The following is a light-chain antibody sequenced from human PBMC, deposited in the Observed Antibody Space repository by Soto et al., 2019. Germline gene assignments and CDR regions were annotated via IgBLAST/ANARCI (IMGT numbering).Light chain of an antibody. V-gene: IGLV2-14*01. CDR2: EVT. Sequence: QSALTQPASVSGSPGQSITISCTGTSSDVGGYDFVSWYRQYPGQAPKILIYEVTHRPSGVPDRFSGSKSGNTASLTISGLQADDEADYYCSSSTITSSPVFGTGTKVTVL. CDR3: SSSTITSSPV. J-gene: IGLJ1*01. CDR1: SSDVGGYDF.